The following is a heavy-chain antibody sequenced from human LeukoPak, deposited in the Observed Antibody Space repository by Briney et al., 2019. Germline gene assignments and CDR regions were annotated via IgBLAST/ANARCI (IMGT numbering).Heavy chain of an antibody. Sequence: GGSLRLSCAASGFTFSNYAMSWVRQTPVRGREGVSAISGSGDNTHYADSVEGRLTISRDNSKKTLYLQMNSPSAEDTALYYCAKDIGNYYDSSGYSKWGPGILVTVSS. V-gene: IGHV3-23*01. CDR2: ISGSGDNT. D-gene: IGHD3-22*01. CDR1: GFTFSNYA. J-gene: IGHJ4*02. CDR3: AKDIGNYYDSSGYSK.